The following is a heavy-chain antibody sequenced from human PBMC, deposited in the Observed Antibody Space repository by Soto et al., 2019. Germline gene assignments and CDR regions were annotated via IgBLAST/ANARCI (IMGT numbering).Heavy chain of an antibody. Sequence: PGGSLRLSCAASGLPFINFAMSWVRQSPGKGLEWVSAISGGGAATDYADPVKGRFTISRDNSKDTLSLQMNRLRAAATPVYYCAKQAEYTNDTFDYWGQGNLVTSPQ. CDR2: ISGGGAAT. J-gene: IGHJ4*02. V-gene: IGHV3-23*01. CDR3: AKQAEYTNDTFDY. D-gene: IGHD6-6*01. CDR1: GLPFINFA.